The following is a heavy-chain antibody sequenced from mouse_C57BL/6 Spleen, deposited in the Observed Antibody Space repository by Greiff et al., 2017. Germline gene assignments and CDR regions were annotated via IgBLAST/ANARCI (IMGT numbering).Heavy chain of an antibody. J-gene: IGHJ2*01. CDR1: GYTFTSYW. D-gene: IGHD1-1*01. V-gene: IGHV1-69*01. Sequence: QQSCKAPGYTFTSYWMHWVKQRPGQGLEWIGEIDPSDSYTNYNQKFKGKSTLTVDKSSSTAYMQLSSLTSEDSAVYYCARSECSSSLYYFDYWGQGTTLTVSS. CDR2: IDPSDSYT. CDR3: ARSECSSSLYYFDY.